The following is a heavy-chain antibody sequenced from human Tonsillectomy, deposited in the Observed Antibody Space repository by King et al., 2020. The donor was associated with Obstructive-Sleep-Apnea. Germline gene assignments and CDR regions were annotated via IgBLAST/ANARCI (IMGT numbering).Heavy chain of an antibody. D-gene: IGHD1-26*01. CDR1: GGSISSSSW. V-gene: IGHV4-4*02. CDR3: AKGVSSASYLFHY. CDR2: IYHSGST. Sequence: VQLQESGPGLVKPSGTLSLTCAVSGGSISSSSWWSWVRQPPGKGLEWIGEIYHSGSTNYNSSLKSRVTISVDKSKNQFSLKLSSVTAADTAVYYCAKGVSSASYLFHYWGQGTLVTVSS. J-gene: IGHJ4*02.